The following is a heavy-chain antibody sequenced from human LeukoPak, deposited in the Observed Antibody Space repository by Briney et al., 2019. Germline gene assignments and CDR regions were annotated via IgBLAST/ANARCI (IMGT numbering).Heavy chain of an antibody. CDR1: GFSFSTTW. Sequence: GGSLRLSCAASGFSFSTTWMHWVRQPPGQGLVWVARITSDGTIISYAESVKGRFTISRDNAKNSLYLQMNSLRAKDTAVYYCARVSPPSDYWGQGTLVTVSS. V-gene: IGHV3-74*03. CDR3: ARVSPPSDY. CDR2: ITSDGTII. D-gene: IGHD2-2*01. J-gene: IGHJ4*02.